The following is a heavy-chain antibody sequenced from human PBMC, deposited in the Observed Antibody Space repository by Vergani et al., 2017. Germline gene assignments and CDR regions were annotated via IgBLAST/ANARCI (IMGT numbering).Heavy chain of an antibody. V-gene: IGHV4-34*01. CDR1: CGSFSGYY. D-gene: IGHD2-2*01. J-gene: IGHJ6*02. Sequence: QLQLQESGPGLVKPSETLSLTCAVYCGSFSGYYWSWIRQPPGKGLEWIGEINHSGSTNYNPSLKSRVTISVDTSKNQFSLKLSSVTAADTAVYYCARTGRQYCSSTSCYRLLPKYYYYYGMDVWGQGTTVTVSS. CDR3: ARTGRQYCSSTSCYRLLPKYYYYYGMDV. CDR2: INHSGST.